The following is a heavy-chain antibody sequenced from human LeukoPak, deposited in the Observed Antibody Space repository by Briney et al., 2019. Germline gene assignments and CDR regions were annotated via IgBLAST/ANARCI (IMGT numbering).Heavy chain of an antibody. V-gene: IGHV1-2*02. CDR2: INPNSGGT. Sequence: ASVKVSCKASGYTFTGYYMHWVRQAPGQGLEWMGWINPNSGGTNYAQKFQGRVTMTRDTSISTAYMELSRLRSDDTAVYYCARDATVRGVITPFDYWGQGTLVTVSS. D-gene: IGHD3-10*01. J-gene: IGHJ4*02. CDR1: GYTFTGYY. CDR3: ARDATVRGVITPFDY.